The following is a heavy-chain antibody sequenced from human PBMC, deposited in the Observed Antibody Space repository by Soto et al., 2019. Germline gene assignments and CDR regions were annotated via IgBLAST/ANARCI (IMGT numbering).Heavy chain of an antibody. V-gene: IGHV3-7*04. D-gene: IGHD6-19*01. CDR2: IKQDGSEK. Sequence: DVQLVESGGGLVQPGGSLRLSCAASGFTFSTYWINWVRQAPGKGPEWVAIIKQDGSEKNYVDSVKGRFTISRDNAKNPVMLQMNSLRGEDTGLYYCVGGRGWTGADWGQGTLVTVSS. J-gene: IGHJ4*02. CDR1: GFTFSTYW. CDR3: VGGRGWTGAD.